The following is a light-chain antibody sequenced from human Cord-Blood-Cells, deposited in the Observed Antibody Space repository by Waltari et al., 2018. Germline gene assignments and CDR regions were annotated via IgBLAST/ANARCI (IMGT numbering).Light chain of an antibody. J-gene: IGKJ1*01. Sequence: DIVMTQSPDSTAVYVDERATITCKSSASVLYSSNNKHYLAWYQQKPVQPPKLLIYWASTRESGVPDRFSGIVSVADFTLTISSLQAEDGAVYYCQQYYSTPPWTFGQGTKVEIK. CDR1: ASVLYSSNNKHY. CDR2: WAS. V-gene: IGKV4-1*01. CDR3: QQYYSTPPWT.